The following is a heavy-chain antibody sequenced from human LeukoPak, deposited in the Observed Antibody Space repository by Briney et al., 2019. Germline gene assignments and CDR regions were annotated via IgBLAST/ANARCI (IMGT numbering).Heavy chain of an antibody. Sequence: ASVKVSCKASGYTFTGYYMHWVRQAPGQGLEWMGWINPNSGGTNYAQKFQGRVTMTRDTSISTAYMELSRLRSDGTAVYYCARDLSSSWYYFDYWGQGTLVTVSS. V-gene: IGHV1-2*02. J-gene: IGHJ4*02. CDR1: GYTFTGYY. D-gene: IGHD6-13*01. CDR2: INPNSGGT. CDR3: ARDLSSSWYYFDY.